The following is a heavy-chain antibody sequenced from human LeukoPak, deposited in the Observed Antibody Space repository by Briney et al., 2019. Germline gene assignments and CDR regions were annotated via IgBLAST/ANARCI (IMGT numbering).Heavy chain of an antibody. Sequence: GGSLRLSCSASGFIFSSFGWHWVRQAPGKGLEYVSAISSNGGRTYYADSVKGRFTISRDNSKNTLYLQMSSLRAEDTAVYYCVKDRVHDSSSYYGYGYWGQGTLVTASS. CDR3: VKDRVHDSSSYYGYGY. J-gene: IGHJ4*02. V-gene: IGHV3-64D*09. CDR2: ISSNGGRT. CDR1: GFIFSSFG. D-gene: IGHD3-22*01.